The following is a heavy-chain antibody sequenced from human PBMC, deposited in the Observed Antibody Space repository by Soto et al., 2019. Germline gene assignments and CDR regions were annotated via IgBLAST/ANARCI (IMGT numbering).Heavy chain of an antibody. Sequence: PGGSLRLSCAASGFTFSSYAMHWVRQAPGKGLEWVAVISYDGSNKYYADSVKGRFTISRDNSKNTLYLQMNSLRAEDTAVYYCARVYYYDSSGYSDYWGQGTLVTVSS. J-gene: IGHJ4*02. CDR3: ARVYYYDSSGYSDY. D-gene: IGHD3-22*01. CDR1: GFTFSSYA. V-gene: IGHV3-30-3*01. CDR2: ISYDGSNK.